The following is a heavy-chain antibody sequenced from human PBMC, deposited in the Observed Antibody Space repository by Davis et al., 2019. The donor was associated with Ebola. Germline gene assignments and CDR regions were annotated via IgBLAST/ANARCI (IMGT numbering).Heavy chain of an antibody. D-gene: IGHD3-9*01. J-gene: IGHJ4*02. CDR2: INQDGSEK. Sequence: GESLKISCAASGFTFSTYWMNWVRQAPGKGLEWVANINQDGSEKYYVDSVKGRFTISRDNAKNSLYLQMNSLRAEDTAVYDCAREIEYYEILTGYFPYWGQGTLVTVSS. CDR1: GFTFSTYW. V-gene: IGHV3-7*03. CDR3: AREIEYYEILTGYFPY.